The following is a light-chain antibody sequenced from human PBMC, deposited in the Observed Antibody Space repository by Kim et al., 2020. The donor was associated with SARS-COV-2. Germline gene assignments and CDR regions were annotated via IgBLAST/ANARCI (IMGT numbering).Light chain of an antibody. Sequence: FSPGERASLSCRASQTIESTYLAWHQQKPGQPPRLLIYAASRRATGIPDRFSGSGSGTDFTLTISSLEPEDSALYYCQHYNSPPYTFGRGTKLEI. CDR2: AAS. CDR1: QTIESTY. J-gene: IGKJ2*01. CDR3: QHYNSPPYT. V-gene: IGKV3-20*01.